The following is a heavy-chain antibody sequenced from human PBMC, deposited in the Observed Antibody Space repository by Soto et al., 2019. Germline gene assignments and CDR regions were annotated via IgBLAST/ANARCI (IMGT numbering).Heavy chain of an antibody. Sequence: QVPLVESGGGVVQPGRSLRLSCAASGFTFSSYGMHWVRQAPGKGLEWVAVIWYDGSNKYYADSVKGRFTISRDNSKNTLYLQMNSLRAEDTAVYYCARGWNGYNWGLDYYYGMDVWGQGTTVTVSS. CDR2: IWYDGSNK. CDR3: ARGWNGYNWGLDYYYGMDV. J-gene: IGHJ6*02. CDR1: GFTFSSYG. D-gene: IGHD5-12*01. V-gene: IGHV3-33*01.